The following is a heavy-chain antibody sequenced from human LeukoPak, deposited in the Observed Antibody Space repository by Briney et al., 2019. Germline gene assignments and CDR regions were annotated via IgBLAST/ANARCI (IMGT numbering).Heavy chain of an antibody. CDR3: AKGPPYYFDY. CDR1: GLTVSGNS. V-gene: IGHV3-23*01. CDR2: ISGSGGST. J-gene: IGHJ4*02. Sequence: GGSLRLSCAASGLTVSGNSMSWVRQAPGKGLEWVSAISGSGGSTYYADSVKGRFTISRDNSKNTLYLQMNSLRAEDTAVYYCAKGPPYYFDYWGQGTLVTVSS.